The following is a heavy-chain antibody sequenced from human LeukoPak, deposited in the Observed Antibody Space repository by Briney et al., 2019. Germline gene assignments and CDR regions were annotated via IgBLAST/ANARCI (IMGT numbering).Heavy chain of an antibody. V-gene: IGHV1-18*01. Sequence: ASVKVSCKASGYTFTSYGISWVRQAPGQGLEWMGWISAYNGNTNYAQKLQGRVTMTTDTSTSTAYMELRSLRSDDTAVYYCARASPDYYDSSGYYPGYWGQGTLVTVSS. CDR3: ARASPDYYDSSGYYPGY. CDR2: ISAYNGNT. D-gene: IGHD3-22*01. CDR1: GYTFTSYG. J-gene: IGHJ4*02.